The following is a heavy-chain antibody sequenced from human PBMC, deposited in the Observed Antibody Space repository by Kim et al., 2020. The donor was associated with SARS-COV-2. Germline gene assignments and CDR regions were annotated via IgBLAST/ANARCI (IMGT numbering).Heavy chain of an antibody. V-gene: IGHV4-34*13. Sequence: SLTSRVTISVDTSKNRFSLKLSSVTAADTAVYYCARGSGYCSGGSCYFDYWGQGTLVTVSS. CDR3: ARGSGYCSGGSCYFDY. D-gene: IGHD2-15*01. J-gene: IGHJ4*02.